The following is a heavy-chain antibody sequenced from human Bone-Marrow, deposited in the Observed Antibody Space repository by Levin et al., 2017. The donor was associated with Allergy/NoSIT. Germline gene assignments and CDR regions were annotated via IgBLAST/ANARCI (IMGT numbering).Heavy chain of an antibody. CDR2: LTRNSGYI. Sequence: PGESLKISCITSGFTFSDHSMNWVRQAPGKGLEWVSSLTRNSGYIYYSDSVKGRFTISRDNAKNSLYLQMSSLKAEDTALYYCARERTKSLLLDSWGQGILVTVSS. D-gene: IGHD1-7*01. J-gene: IGHJ5*01. V-gene: IGHV3-21*01. CDR3: ARERTKSLLLDS. CDR1: GFTFSDHS.